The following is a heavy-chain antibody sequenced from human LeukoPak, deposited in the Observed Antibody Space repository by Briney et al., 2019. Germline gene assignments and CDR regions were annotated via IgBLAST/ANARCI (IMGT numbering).Heavy chain of an antibody. J-gene: IGHJ4*02. CDR3: ATGGSSWYAYFDY. D-gene: IGHD6-13*01. V-gene: IGHV4-30-2*01. CDR1: GGSISSGGYY. Sequence: SETLSLTCTVSGGSISSGGYYWSWIRQPPGKGLEWIGYIYHSGSTYYNPSLKSRVTISVDRSKNQFSLKLSSVTAADTAVYYCATGGSSWYAYFDYWGQGTLVTVSS. CDR2: IYHSGST.